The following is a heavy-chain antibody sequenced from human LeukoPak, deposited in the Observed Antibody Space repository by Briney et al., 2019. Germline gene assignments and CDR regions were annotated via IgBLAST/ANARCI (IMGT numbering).Heavy chain of an antibody. CDR3: ARRREGTTGTTSTLYFDY. CDR1: GYTFTGYY. J-gene: IGHJ4*02. CDR2: INHNSGGT. D-gene: IGHD1-1*01. V-gene: IGHV1-2*06. Sequence: GASVKVSCKAYGYTFTGYYMHWVRQAPGQGLEWMGRINHNSGGTNYAQKFQGRVTMTRDTSISTAYMELSRLRFYDTAVYYCARRREGTTGTTSTLYFDYWGQGTLVTVSS.